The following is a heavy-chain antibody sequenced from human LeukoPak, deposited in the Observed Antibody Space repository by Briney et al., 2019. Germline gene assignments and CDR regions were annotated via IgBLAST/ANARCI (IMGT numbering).Heavy chain of an antibody. D-gene: IGHD6-19*01. J-gene: IGHJ4*02. CDR1: EFTFSSYW. V-gene: IGHV3-7*03. Sequence: PGGSLRLSCAASEFTFSSYWMNWVRQAPGKGLEWVANIKQDGSEKYYVDSVKGRFTISRDNAKNSLYLQMNSLRAEDTAVYYCARGDSGSGWYGYWGQGTLVTVSS. CDR3: ARGDSGSGWYGY. CDR2: IKQDGSEK.